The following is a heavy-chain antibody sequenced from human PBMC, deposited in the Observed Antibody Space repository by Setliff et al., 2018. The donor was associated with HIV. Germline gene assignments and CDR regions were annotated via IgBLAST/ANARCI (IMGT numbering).Heavy chain of an antibody. J-gene: IGHJ6*03. Sequence: ASVKVSCKASDYTFSSYGISWVRQAPGQGLEWMGWISAYNGNTNFAQKLQGRVTMTTDTSTSTAYMELRSLRSDDTAVYYCARVPISGYYYYMDVWGQGTLVTVSS. CDR3: ARVPISGYYYYMDV. CDR1: DYTFSSYG. V-gene: IGHV1-18*01. CDR2: ISAYNGNT.